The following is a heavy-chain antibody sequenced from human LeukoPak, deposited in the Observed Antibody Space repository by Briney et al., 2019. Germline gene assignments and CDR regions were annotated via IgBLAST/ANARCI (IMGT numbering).Heavy chain of an antibody. Sequence: GGSLRLSCAASGFTFSTYNMNWVRQAPGKGLEWISYINADSSTIQYADSVRGRFTTSRDNAKNSLYLQMNSLRAEDTAVYYCVRDNSRGQSLGVIYWGQGSLVTVFS. J-gene: IGHJ4*01. CDR2: INADSSTI. CDR1: GFTFSTYN. V-gene: IGHV3-48*01. D-gene: IGHD3-22*01. CDR3: VRDNSRGQSLGVIY.